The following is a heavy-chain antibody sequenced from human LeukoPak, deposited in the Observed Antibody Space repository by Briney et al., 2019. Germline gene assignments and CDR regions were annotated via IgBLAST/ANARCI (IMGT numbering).Heavy chain of an antibody. J-gene: IGHJ3*01. V-gene: IGHV3-23*01. D-gene: IGHD2-21*01. Sequence: GGSLRLSCAVSGFTLTTYAMSWVRQAPGKGLEWVSAISGSGGVTWYADSVKGRFSISRDTSKNTLFLQMNSLRADDTALYYCARDRAYPNDVFDVWGQGTMVTVS. CDR2: ISGSGGVT. CDR3: ARDRAYPNDVFDV. CDR1: GFTLTTYA.